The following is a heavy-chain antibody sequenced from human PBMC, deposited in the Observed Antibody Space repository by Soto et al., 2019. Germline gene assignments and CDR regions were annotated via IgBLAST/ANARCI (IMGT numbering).Heavy chain of an antibody. CDR1: GFSLSTYHMG. CDR2: IYWDDDK. CDR3: AQAGYYDLLTFAH. V-gene: IGHV2-5*02. J-gene: IGHJ4*02. Sequence: QITLKESGPTLVRPAQTLTLTCDFSGFSLSTYHMGVAWIRQPPGKALEWLALIYWDDDKRYSPSLKDRLAISKGTSSNQVVLTITNVDPGDTATYFCAQAGYYDLLTFAHWGPGTLVPFSS. D-gene: IGHD1-26*01.